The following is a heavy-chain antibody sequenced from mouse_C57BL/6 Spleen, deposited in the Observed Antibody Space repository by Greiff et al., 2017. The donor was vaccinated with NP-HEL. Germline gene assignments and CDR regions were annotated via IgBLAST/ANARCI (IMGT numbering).Heavy chain of an antibody. D-gene: IGHD2-4*01. J-gene: IGHJ2*01. CDR1: GFSLTSYG. Sequence: VQLQQSGPGLVQPSQSLSITCTVSGFSLTSYGVHWVRQSPGKGLEWLGVIWSGGSTDYNAAFISRLSISKDNSKSQVFFKMNSLQADDTAIYYCARNERLPYFDYWGQGTTLTVSS. V-gene: IGHV2-2*01. CDR3: ARNERLPYFDY. CDR2: IWSGGST.